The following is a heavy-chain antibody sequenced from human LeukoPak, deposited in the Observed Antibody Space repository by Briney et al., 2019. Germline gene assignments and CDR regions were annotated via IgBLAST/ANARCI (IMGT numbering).Heavy chain of an antibody. CDR2: INWNGGST. J-gene: IGHJ4*02. CDR3: ARDMETYYFDY. Sequence: GGSLRLSCAASGFTFDDYGMSWVRQAPAKGLEWVSGINWNGGSTGYADSVKGRFTISRDNAKNSLYLQMNSLRAEDTALYYCARDMETYYFDYWGQGTLVTVSS. V-gene: IGHV3-20*04. CDR1: GFTFDDYG. D-gene: IGHD1-1*01.